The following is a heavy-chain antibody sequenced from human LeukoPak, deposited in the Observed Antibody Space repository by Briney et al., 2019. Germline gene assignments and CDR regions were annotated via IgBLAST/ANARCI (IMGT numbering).Heavy chain of an antibody. D-gene: IGHD3-10*01. Sequence: GGSLRLSCEASGFTFSNYAMTWVRQAPGKGLEWVSAFSVSSGRTSYADSVKGRFTISRDISQNTLFLQMNSLRAEDTAIYYCAKDGYGAGSHAMYYWGQASPVTV. CDR3: AKDGYGAGSHAMYY. V-gene: IGHV3-23*01. CDR1: GFTFSNYA. J-gene: IGHJ4*02. CDR2: FSVSSGRT.